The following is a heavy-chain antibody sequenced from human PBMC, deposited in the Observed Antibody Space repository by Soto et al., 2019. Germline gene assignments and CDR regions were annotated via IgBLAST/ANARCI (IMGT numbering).Heavy chain of an antibody. CDR3: AKDFREMATVATDVS. Sequence: QVQLVESGGGVVQPGTSLKLSCATSGFIFTSFGMHWLRQAPGKGLEWVAVISYDGIDENYADSVKGRFAISRDKSKSTVYLHMNTLRVEDTAVYYCAKDFREMATVATDVSWAQGTLVTVSS. CDR2: ISYDGIDE. J-gene: IGHJ4*02. V-gene: IGHV3-30*18. CDR1: GFIFTSFG. D-gene: IGHD4-4*01.